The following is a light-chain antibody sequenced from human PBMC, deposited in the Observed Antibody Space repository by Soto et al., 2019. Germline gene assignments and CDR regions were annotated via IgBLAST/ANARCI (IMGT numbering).Light chain of an antibody. CDR2: GAS. Sequence: EIVMTQSPATLSVSPGERVTLSCRASQDIRSSLAWYQQKPDQAPRLLIYGASNRATGIPDRFSGSGSGTDFTLTISRLEPEDFAVYYCQQYGSSGTFGQGTKVDIK. CDR3: QQYGSSGT. J-gene: IGKJ1*01. CDR1: QDIRSS. V-gene: IGKV3-20*01.